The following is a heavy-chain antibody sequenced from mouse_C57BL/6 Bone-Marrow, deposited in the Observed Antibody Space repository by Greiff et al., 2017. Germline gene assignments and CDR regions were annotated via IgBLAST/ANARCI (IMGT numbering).Heavy chain of an antibody. J-gene: IGHJ1*03. CDR2: SRNKANDYTT. Sequence: EVMLVESGGGLVQSGRSLRLSCATSGFTFSDFYMEWVRQAPGKGLEWIAASRNKANDYTTEYSASVKGRFIVSRDTSQSILYLQMNALRAEDTAIYYCARDGPDYYGSSPHWYFDVWGTGTTVTVSS. V-gene: IGHV7-1*01. CDR1: GFTFSDFY. D-gene: IGHD1-1*01. CDR3: ARDGPDYYGSSPHWYFDV.